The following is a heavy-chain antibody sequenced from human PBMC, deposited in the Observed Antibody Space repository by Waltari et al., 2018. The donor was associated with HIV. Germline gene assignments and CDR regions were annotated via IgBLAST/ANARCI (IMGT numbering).Heavy chain of an antibody. CDR1: RFTFSSYA. Sequence: QVQLVESGGGVVQPGRSLRLSCAASRFTFSSYAMHWVRQAPGKGLEWVSVISYYGDNKYYADSVKGRFTISRDNSKNPLYLQMNSLRAEDTAVYYCAKGASGWSPGYWGQGTLVTVSS. J-gene: IGHJ4*02. D-gene: IGHD6-19*01. CDR3: AKGASGWSPGY. V-gene: IGHV3-30*18. CDR2: ISYYGDNK.